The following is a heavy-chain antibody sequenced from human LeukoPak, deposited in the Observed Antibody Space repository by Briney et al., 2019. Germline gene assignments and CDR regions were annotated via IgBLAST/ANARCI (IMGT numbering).Heavy chain of an antibody. CDR3: ARDRLGYSSPPRY. Sequence: PGGSLRLSCAASGFTVSSNYMSWVRQAPGKGLEWVSVIYSGGGTYYADSVKGRFTISRDNAKNTLYLQMNSLRAEDTAVYYCARDRLGYSSPPRYWGQGTLVTVSS. D-gene: IGHD5-18*01. J-gene: IGHJ4*02. CDR2: IYSGGGT. V-gene: IGHV3-53*01. CDR1: GFTVSSNY.